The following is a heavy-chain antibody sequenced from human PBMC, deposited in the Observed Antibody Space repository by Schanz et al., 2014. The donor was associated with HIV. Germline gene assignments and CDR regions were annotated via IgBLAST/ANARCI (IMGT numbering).Heavy chain of an antibody. D-gene: IGHD4-17*01. CDR2: ISDTGVRT. CDR1: GFIFSSYA. J-gene: IGHJ6*02. V-gene: IGHV3-23*04. Sequence: VQLVESGGCVVQPGRSLRLSCAASGFIFSSYAMHWVRQAPGKGLEWVSGISDTGVRTNYADSVKGRLTISRDNSENTLYLQMNSLRAEDTAVYYCAKSRGDSWPYGMDVWGQGTTVTVSS. CDR3: AKSRGDSWPYGMDV.